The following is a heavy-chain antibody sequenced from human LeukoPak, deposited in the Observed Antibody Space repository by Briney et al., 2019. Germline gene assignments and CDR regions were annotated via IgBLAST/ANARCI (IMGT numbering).Heavy chain of an antibody. CDR3: ARDSLRTAIAAAGGNWFDP. V-gene: IGHV1-46*01. Sequence: ASVKVSCKASGYTFTNYHMHWVRQAPGQGLEWVGIINPSSGSTTYAQKFQGRVTMTRDTSTSTVYMDLNSLRSEDTAVYYCARDSLRTAIAAAGGNWFDPWGQGTLVTVSS. D-gene: IGHD6-25*01. J-gene: IGHJ5*02. CDR2: INPSSGST. CDR1: GYTFTNYH.